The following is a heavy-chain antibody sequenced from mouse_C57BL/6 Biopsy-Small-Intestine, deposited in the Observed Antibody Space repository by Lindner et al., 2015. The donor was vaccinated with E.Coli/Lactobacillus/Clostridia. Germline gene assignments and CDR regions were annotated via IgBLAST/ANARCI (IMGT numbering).Heavy chain of an antibody. V-gene: IGHV10-1*01. CDR3: VRHTVVDAMDY. D-gene: IGHD1-1*01. Sequence: QLQESGGGLVQPKGSLKLSCAASGFSFNTYAMNWVRQAPGKGLEWVARIRSKSNNYATYYADSVKDRFTISRDDSESMLYLQMNNLKTEDTAMYYCVRHTVVDAMDYWGQGTSVTVSS. J-gene: IGHJ4*01. CDR2: IRSKSNNYAT. CDR1: GFSFNTYA.